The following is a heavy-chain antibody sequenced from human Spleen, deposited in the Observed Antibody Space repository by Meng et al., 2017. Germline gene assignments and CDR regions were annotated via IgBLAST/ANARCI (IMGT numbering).Heavy chain of an antibody. CDR3: ARVGPLDYYDSSGGDY. Sequence: VPVVQSGAEVKKPGASVKVSCKASGYTFTSYAMNWVRQAPGQGLEWMGWINTNTGNPTYAQGFTGRFVFSLDTSVSTAYLQISSLKAEDTAVYYCARVGPLDYYDSSGGDYWGQGTLVTVSS. V-gene: IGHV7-4-1*02. J-gene: IGHJ4*02. CDR1: GYTFTSYA. CDR2: INTNTGNP. D-gene: IGHD3-22*01.